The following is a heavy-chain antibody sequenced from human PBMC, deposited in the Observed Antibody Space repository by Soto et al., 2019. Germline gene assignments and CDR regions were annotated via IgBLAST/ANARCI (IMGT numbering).Heavy chain of an antibody. D-gene: IGHD6-19*01. J-gene: IGHJ5*02. CDR3: ARYWPPPSIAVAANGNWFDP. Sequence: SETLSLTCTVSGGSISSSSYYWGWIRQPPGKGLEWIGSIYYSGSTYYNPSLKSRVTISVDTSKNQFSLKLSSVTAADTAVYYCARYWPPPSIAVAANGNWFDPWGQGTLVTVSS. V-gene: IGHV4-39*01. CDR1: GGSISSSSYY. CDR2: IYYSGST.